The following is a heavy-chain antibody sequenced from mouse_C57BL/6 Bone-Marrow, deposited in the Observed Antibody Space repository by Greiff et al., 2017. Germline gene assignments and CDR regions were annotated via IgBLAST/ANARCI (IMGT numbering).Heavy chain of an antibody. V-gene: IGHV14-2*01. D-gene: IGHD2-5*01. CDR3: ARSDYSNDYWYCDV. Sequence: VQLKESGAELVKPGASVKLSCTASGFYIKDYYMHWVKQRTEQGLVWIGRIDTEDGDTNYAPNFQGKATITADTSSNKAYLQISSLTAEDTAVYYCARSDYSNDYWYCDVWGTGTTVTVSS. CDR1: GFYIKDYY. CDR2: IDTEDGDT. J-gene: IGHJ1*03.